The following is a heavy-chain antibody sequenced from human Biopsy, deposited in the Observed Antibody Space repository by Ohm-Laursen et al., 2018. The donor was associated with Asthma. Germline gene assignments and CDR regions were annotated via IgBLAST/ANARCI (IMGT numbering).Heavy chain of an antibody. D-gene: IGHD2-2*01. CDR1: GGTFDTYV. Sequence: SSVKVSCKSLGGTFDTYVIGWVRQAPGQGLEWMGGINSVFGTTTYPQKFQDRVTITADDSTSTVYMELSSLRPEDTAVYYCARKAGSCISRTCYSLDFWGQGTLVTVSS. CDR2: INSVFGTT. CDR3: ARKAGSCISRTCYSLDF. V-gene: IGHV1-69*01. J-gene: IGHJ4*02.